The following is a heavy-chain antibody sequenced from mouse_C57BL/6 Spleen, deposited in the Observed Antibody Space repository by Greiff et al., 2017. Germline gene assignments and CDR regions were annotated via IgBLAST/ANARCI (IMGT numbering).Heavy chain of an antibody. J-gene: IGHJ3*01. D-gene: IGHD6-1*01. CDR1: GYTFTSYW. V-gene: IGHV1-69*01. Sequence: QVQLQQPGAELEMPGASVKLSCKASGYTFTSYWMHWVKQRPGQGLEWIGEIDPSDSYTNYNQKFKGKSTLTVDKSSSTAYMQLSSLTSEDSAVYYCARGPHGFAYWGQGTLVTVSA. CDR3: ARGPHGFAY. CDR2: IDPSDSYT.